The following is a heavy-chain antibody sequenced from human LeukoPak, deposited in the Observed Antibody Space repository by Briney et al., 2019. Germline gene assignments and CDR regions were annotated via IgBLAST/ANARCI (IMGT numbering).Heavy chain of an antibody. CDR1: GFTFSSYW. J-gene: IGHJ4*02. V-gene: IGHV3-74*01. D-gene: IGHD1-14*01. CDR2: INPGGSSI. CDR3: ARSNQADDY. Sequence: GRSLRLSCAASGFTFSSYWMHWVRQAPGQGLEWVARINPGGSSITYADSVKGRFTISRDNAKNTLYLQMDSLRAEDTGVYYCARSNQADDYWGQGTLVTDCS.